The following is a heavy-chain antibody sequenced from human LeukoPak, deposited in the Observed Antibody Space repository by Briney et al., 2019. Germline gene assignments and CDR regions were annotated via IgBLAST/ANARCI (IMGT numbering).Heavy chain of an antibody. J-gene: IGHJ3*02. D-gene: IGHD4-17*01. Sequence: GGSLRLPCAVSGFIFDDFAMHWVRQVPGKSLEWVSGISWNSDYIRYADSVKGRFTISRDNAKNSLNLQMTSLRPEDTALYFCVRDFDGDYDAFDMWGQGTKVTVSS. CDR3: VRDFDGDYDAFDM. CDR1: GFIFDDFA. V-gene: IGHV3-9*01. CDR2: ISWNSDYI.